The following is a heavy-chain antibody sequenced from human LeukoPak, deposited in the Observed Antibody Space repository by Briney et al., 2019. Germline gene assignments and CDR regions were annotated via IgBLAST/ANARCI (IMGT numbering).Heavy chain of an antibody. Sequence: ASVKVSCKASGYTFTSYGISWGRQAPGQGLEWMGWISAYNGNTNYAQKLQGRVTMTTDTSTSTAYMELSRLRSDDTAVYYCARHRGRVAGDRRYFDYWGQGTLVTVPS. V-gene: IGHV1-18*01. CDR2: ISAYNGNT. J-gene: IGHJ4*02. CDR3: ARHRGRVAGDRRYFDY. D-gene: IGHD3-16*02. CDR1: GYTFTSYG.